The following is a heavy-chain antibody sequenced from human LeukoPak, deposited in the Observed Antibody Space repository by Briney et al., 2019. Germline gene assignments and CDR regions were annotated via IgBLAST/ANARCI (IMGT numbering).Heavy chain of an antibody. CDR2: ISSSGSTI. V-gene: IGHV3-48*03. J-gene: IGHJ5*02. CDR3: AREHYYYGSGSYNWFDP. D-gene: IGHD3-10*01. CDR1: GFTFSSYE. Sequence: GGSLRLSCAASGFTFSSYEMNWVRQAPGKGLEWVSYISSSGSTIYYADSVKGRFTISRDNAKNSLYLQMSSLRAEDTAVYYCAREHYYYGSGSYNWFDPWGQGTLVTVSS.